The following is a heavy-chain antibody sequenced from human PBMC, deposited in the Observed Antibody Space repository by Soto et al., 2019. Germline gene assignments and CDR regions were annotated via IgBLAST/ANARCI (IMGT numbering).Heavy chain of an antibody. J-gene: IGHJ6*02. D-gene: IGHD3-10*01. CDR1: GYTFTSYY. V-gene: IGHV1-46*01. CDR2: INPSGGST. CDR3: ARSMVRGVWANRGGMDV. Sequence: QVQLVQSGAEVKKPGASVKVSCKASGYTFTSYYMHWVRQAPGQGLEWMGIINPSGGSTSYAQKFQGRVTMTRDTSTSTVYMELSRLRSEDTAVYYCARSMVRGVWANRGGMDVWGQGTTVTVSS.